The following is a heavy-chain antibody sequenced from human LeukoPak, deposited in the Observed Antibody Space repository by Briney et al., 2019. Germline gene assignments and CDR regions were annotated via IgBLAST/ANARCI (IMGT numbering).Heavy chain of an antibody. D-gene: IGHD2-15*01. CDR2: TSGSGGST. CDR1: GFTFSSYA. CDR3: AKSSVVVVAGARGGWFDP. V-gene: IGHV3-23*01. Sequence: PGGSLRLSCAASGFTFSSYAMSWVRQAPGKGLEWVSATSGSGGSTYYADSVKGRFTISRDNSKNTLYLQMNSLRAEDAAVYYCAKSSVVVVAGARGGWFDPWGQGTLVTVSS. J-gene: IGHJ5*02.